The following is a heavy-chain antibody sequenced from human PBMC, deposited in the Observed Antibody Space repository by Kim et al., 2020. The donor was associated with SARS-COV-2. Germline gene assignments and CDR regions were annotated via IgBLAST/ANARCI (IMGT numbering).Heavy chain of an antibody. CDR1: GFTFSSYA. D-gene: IGHD6-13*01. V-gene: IGHV3-23*03. CDR2: IYSGGSST. Sequence: GGSLRLSCAASGFTFSSYAMSWVRQAPGKGLEWVSVIYSGGSSTYYADSVKGRFTISRDNSKNTLDLQMNSLRAEDTAVYYCAKVVAAAEYNWGQGTLVTVSS. CDR3: AKVVAAAEYN. J-gene: IGHJ4*02.